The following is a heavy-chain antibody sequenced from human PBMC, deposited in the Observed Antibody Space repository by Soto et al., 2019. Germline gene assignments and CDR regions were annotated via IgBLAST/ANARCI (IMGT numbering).Heavy chain of an antibody. Sequence: QVQLVESGGGVVQPGRSLRLSCAASGFSFSISPMHWVRQAPCKGPEWVALISYDGTNKFYADSVKGRFTISRDNSKSTLYLQVDSLRPEDAAVYYCARDPKTSGGQNWAFNYFDSWGQGTLVTVSS. D-gene: IGHD7-27*01. CDR1: GFSFSISP. V-gene: IGHV3-30-3*01. CDR3: ARDPKTSGGQNWAFNYFDS. J-gene: IGHJ4*02. CDR2: ISYDGTNK.